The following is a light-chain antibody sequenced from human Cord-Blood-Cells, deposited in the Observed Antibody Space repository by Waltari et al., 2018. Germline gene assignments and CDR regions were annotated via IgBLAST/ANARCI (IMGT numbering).Light chain of an antibody. CDR3: AAWDDSLSGRV. CDR2: RNN. Sequence: QSVLTQPPPASGHPGQRVTIACSVSRSHSGSNYVSWYKQLPGTAPKLLIYRNNQRPSGVPDRFSGSKSGTSTSLAISGLRSEDEADYYCAAWDDSLSGRVFGGGTKLTVL. V-gene: IGLV1-47*01. J-gene: IGLJ3*02. CDR1: RSHSGSNY.